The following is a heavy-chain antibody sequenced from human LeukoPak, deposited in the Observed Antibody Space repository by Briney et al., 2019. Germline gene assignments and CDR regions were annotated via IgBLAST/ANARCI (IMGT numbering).Heavy chain of an antibody. V-gene: IGHV4-59*08. J-gene: IGHJ4*02. CDR3: AKKGYYDGSGYYMYYFDH. CDR2: IYDSVFT. D-gene: IGHD3-22*01. CDR1: GGSISSYY. Sequence: SETLSLTCTVSGGSISSYYWSWIRQPPGKGLEWIGYIYDSVFTKYNPSLKSRVTISVDTSKSQFSLRLSSVTAADTAVYYCAKKGYYDGSGYYMYYFDHWGQGTLVTVSS.